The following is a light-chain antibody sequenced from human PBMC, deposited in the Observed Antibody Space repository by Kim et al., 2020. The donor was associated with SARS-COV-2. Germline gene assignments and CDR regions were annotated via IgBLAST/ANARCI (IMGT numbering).Light chain of an antibody. CDR2: NIS. CDR1: QRHVHSDGRTY. Sequence: QPTSISCGAKQRHVHSDGRTYLNCCDQRPGQSTRRQIYNISSRDSGVRDRLSGSGSRTDFTREMSRVEAEDVGIYYCMQTTNWPYTLGQGTKREI. J-gene: IGKJ2*01. V-gene: IGKV2-30*02. CDR3: MQTTNWPYT.